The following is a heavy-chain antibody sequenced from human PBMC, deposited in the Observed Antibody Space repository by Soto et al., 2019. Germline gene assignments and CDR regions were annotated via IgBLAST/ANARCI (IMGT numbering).Heavy chain of an antibody. D-gene: IGHD3-16*02. Sequence: QVQLVESGGGVVQPGRSLRLSCAASGFTFSSYAMHWVRQAPGKGLEWVAVISYDGSDKYYADSVKGRFTISRDNPKNTLKLQMNSLTADDTAVYYCAKALGELSPESYDYWGQGTLITVSS. CDR1: GFTFSSYA. J-gene: IGHJ4*02. CDR2: ISYDGSDK. V-gene: IGHV3-30*18. CDR3: AKALGELSPESYDY.